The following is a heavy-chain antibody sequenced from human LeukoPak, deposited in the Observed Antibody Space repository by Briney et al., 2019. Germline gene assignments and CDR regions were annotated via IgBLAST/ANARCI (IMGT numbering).Heavy chain of an antibody. Sequence: SSETLSLTCAVYGGSFSSYYWSWIRQPPGKGLEWIGYIYTSGSTNYNPSLKSRVTISVDTSKNQFSLKLSSVTAADTAVYYCARLRYGDFYYYYYMDVWGKGTTVTVSS. CDR1: GGSFSSYY. D-gene: IGHD4-17*01. J-gene: IGHJ6*03. CDR3: ARLRYGDFYYYYYMDV. CDR2: IYTSGST. V-gene: IGHV4-4*09.